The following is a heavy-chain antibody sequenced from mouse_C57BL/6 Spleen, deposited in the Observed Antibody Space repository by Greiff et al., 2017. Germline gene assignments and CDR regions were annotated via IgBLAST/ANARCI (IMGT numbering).Heavy chain of an antibody. V-gene: IGHV1-53*01. Sequence: QVQLQQPGTELVKPGASVKLSCKASGYTFTSYWMHWVKQRPGQGLEWIGNINPSNGGTNYNEKFKSKATLTVDKSSSTAYMHLSSLTSEDSAVYYCARRFGSTGVNVAFGDWGKGATVTVSS. CDR2: INPSNGGT. CDR1: GYTFTSYW. CDR3: ARRFGSTGVNVAFGD. J-gene: IGHJ4*01.